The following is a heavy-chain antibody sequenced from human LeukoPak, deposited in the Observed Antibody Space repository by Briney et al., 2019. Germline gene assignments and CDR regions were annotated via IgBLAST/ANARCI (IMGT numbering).Heavy chain of an antibody. CDR2: ISAFNGNT. V-gene: IGHV1-18*01. D-gene: IGHD2-2*01. CDR1: GYTFTSYG. Sequence: ASVKVSCKASGYTFTSYGISWVRQAPGQGLEWMGWISAFNGNTNYAQKFQGRVIMSTDTSTSTAYMELRSLRTDDTAVYYCARDLDIVVVRGALRHYGVDVWGQGTTVTVSS. CDR3: ARDLDIVVVRGALRHYGVDV. J-gene: IGHJ6*02.